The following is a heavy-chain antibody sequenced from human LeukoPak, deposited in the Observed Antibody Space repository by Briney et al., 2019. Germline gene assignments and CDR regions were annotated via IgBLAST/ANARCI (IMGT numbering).Heavy chain of an antibody. D-gene: IGHD2-15*01. CDR3: ASTAYCSGGSCPYINDY. V-gene: IGHV1-2*02. CDR1: GYTFTGYY. CDR2: INPNSGGT. Sequence: ASVKVSCKASGYTFTGYYMHWVRQAPGQGLEWMGWINPNSGGTNYAQKFQGRVTMTRDTSISTAYMELSRLRSDDTAVYYCASTAYCSGGSCPYINDYWGQGTLVTVSS. J-gene: IGHJ4*02.